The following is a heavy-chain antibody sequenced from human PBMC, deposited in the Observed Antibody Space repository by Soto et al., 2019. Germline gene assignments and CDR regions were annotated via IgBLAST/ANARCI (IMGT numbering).Heavy chain of an antibody. Sequence: SETLSLTCAVSGYSISSGYHWGWIRQPPGKGLEWLGSVHHSGSTYYNPSLKSRLTISVDKSKNQFSLNLTSVTAADTAVYYCERQDRVVVEGTWLDPCGQGTLVTVYS. CDR1: GYSISSGYH. J-gene: IGHJ5*02. V-gene: IGHV4-38-2*01. CDR2: VHHSGST. D-gene: IGHD2-15*01. CDR3: ERQDRVVVEGTWLDP.